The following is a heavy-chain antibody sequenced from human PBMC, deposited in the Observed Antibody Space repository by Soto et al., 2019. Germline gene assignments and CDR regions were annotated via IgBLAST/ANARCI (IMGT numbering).Heavy chain of an antibody. J-gene: IGHJ4*02. V-gene: IGHV4-31*03. Sequence: QVQLQESGPGLVKPSQTLSITCSVSGGSFTSGGYYWTWIRQHPGKGLEWIGNIFYGGSTSYNPSIKSRLTISIDTSKNPFSLKLSSVTAADTAVYYCARNSISKKIDYWGQGTLVTVSS. D-gene: IGHD3-22*01. CDR2: IFYGGST. CDR3: ARNSISKKIDY. CDR1: GGSFTSGGYY.